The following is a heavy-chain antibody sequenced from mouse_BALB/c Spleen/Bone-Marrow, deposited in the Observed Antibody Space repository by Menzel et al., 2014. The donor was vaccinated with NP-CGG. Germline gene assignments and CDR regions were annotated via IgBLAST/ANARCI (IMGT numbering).Heavy chain of an antibody. CDR1: GFTFSSYW. CDR3: TLTGTGAMDY. Sequence: EVKVVESGGGLVQPGGSMILSCVASGFTFSSYWMSWVRQSPEKGLEWVAEIRLKSDNYATHYAESVKGKFTISRDDSKSRLYLQMNSLRAEDTGIYYCTLTGTGAMDYWGQGTSVTVSS. CDR2: IRLKSDNYAT. V-gene: IGHV6-6*02. J-gene: IGHJ4*01. D-gene: IGHD4-1*01.